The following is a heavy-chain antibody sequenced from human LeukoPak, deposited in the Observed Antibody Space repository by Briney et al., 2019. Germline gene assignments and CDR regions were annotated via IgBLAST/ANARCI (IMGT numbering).Heavy chain of an antibody. CDR1: GFTFSYYV. J-gene: IGHJ4*02. V-gene: IGHV3-23*01. CDR2: GSA. D-gene: IGHD3-10*01. CDR3: VRGVNTPDY. Sequence: GGSLRLSGAASGFTFSYYVMSWVRQAPGKGLEWVSGGSAYYADSVKGRFTISRDNSKNTLYLQMDSLRAEDTAVYYCVRGVNTPDYWGQGTLVTVSS.